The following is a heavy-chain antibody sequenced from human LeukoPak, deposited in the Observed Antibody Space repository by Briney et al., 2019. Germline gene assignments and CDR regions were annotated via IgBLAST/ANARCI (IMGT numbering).Heavy chain of an antibody. CDR3: ARGSRALTFDY. V-gene: IGHV4-4*07. CDR2: IYTSGST. D-gene: IGHD7-27*01. Sequence: SETLSLTCTVSGGSISSYYWSWIRPPAGKGLEWIGRIYTSGSTNYNPSLKSRVTMSVATSNNQFSLKLSSVTAADTAVYYCARGSRALTFDYWGQGTLVTVSS. CDR1: GGSISSYY. J-gene: IGHJ4*02.